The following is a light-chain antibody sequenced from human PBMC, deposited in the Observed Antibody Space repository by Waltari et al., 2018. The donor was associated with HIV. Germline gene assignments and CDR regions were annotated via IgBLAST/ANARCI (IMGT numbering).Light chain of an antibody. CDR3: GSSTNSNIVL. CDR2: EGT. V-gene: IGLV2-14*01. Sequence: QSALTQTASVSASPGQSITISCTGINNAIGADKSVSWYQQHPGKVPKLLIYEGTNRPAGVSGRCSGSKSVNTASLTISWLQPDDEADYYCGSSTNSNIVLFGGGTKLTVL. J-gene: IGLJ2*01. CDR1: NNAIGADKS.